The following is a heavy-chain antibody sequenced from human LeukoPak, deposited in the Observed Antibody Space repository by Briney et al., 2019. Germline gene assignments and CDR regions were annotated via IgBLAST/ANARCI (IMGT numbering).Heavy chain of an antibody. J-gene: IGHJ4*02. CDR2: ISGGTTTV. CDR1: GFTFSSDA. D-gene: IGHD1-26*01. V-gene: IGHV3-48*04. Sequence: QSGGSLRLSCAASGFTFSSDAMNWVRQAPGKGLEWISYISGGTTTVFYADSVKGRFTISRDNAKNSLYLQMNSLRAEDTAVYYCARESGSYSFDYWGQGTLVTVSS. CDR3: ARESGSYSFDY.